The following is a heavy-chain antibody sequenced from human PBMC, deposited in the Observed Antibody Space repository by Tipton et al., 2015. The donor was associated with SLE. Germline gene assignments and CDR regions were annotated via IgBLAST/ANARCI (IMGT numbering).Heavy chain of an antibody. V-gene: IGHV4-59*11. CDR2: IHYSGTT. Sequence: GLVKPSETLSLTCTVSGGSITNHYWNWIRQPPGKGLEWIGYIHYSGTTHDNPSLKSRVTMSVDMSKNQFSLRLTSVTAADTAVYYCARTLGAIAHTVYDAFDIWDQGKMVTVSS. J-gene: IGHJ3*02. D-gene: IGHD1-26*01. CDR1: GGSITNHY. CDR3: ARTLGAIAHTVYDAFDI.